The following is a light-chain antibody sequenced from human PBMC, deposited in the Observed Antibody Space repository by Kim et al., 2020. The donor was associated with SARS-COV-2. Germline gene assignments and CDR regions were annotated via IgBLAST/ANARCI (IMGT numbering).Light chain of an antibody. CDR3: QKCGTSPFT. CDR1: QSVTNRY. V-gene: IGKV3D-20*01. Sequence: EIVLTQSPATLSLSPGERATLSCGASQSVTNRYVAWYQQKPGLAPRLLIYNAVARAAGIPDRFSGSGSGTDFTLSISRLEPEDVAVYFCQKCGTSPFTFGQGTRLEIK. J-gene: IGKJ5*01. CDR2: NAV.